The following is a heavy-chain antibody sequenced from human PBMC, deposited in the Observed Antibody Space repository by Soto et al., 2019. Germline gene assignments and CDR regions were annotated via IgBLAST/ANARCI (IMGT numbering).Heavy chain of an antibody. CDR3: ARDRSSGGSPAWFDL. Sequence: GGSLRLSCAASGFTFSSYSMNWVRQAPGKGLEWVSSISSSSSYIYYADSVKGRFTISRDNAKNSLYLQMNSLRAEDTAVYYCARDRSSGGSPAWFDLWGRGTLVTVSS. CDR2: ISSSSSYI. J-gene: IGHJ2*01. V-gene: IGHV3-21*01. D-gene: IGHD2-15*01. CDR1: GFTFSSYS.